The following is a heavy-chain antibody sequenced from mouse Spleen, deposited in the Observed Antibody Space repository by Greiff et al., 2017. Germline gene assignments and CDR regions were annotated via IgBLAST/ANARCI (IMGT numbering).Heavy chain of an antibody. D-gene: IGHD2-12*01. CDR3: ARNSYDEFLYFDY. CDR2: ISYSGST. J-gene: IGHJ2*01. Sequence: VQLQQSGPGLAKPSQTLSLTCSVTGYSITSDYWNWFRKFPGNKLEYMGYISYSGSTYYNPSLKSRISITRDTSKNQYYLQLNAVTTEDTATDYCARNSYDEFLYFDYWGQGTTLTVSS. CDR1: GYSITSDY. V-gene: IGHV3-8*01.